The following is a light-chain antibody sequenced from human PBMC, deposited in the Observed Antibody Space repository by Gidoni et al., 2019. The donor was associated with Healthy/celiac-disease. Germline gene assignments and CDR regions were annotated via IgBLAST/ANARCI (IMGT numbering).Light chain of an antibody. V-gene: IGKV1-33*01. CDR3: QQYDNLPIT. J-gene: IGKJ5*01. CDR1: QDISNY. Sequence: DIKMTQSPSYLSASVGDRVTITCPASQDISNYLNWYQQKPGKATKLLIYDASNLETGVPSRFSGSGSGTDFTFTISSLQPEDIATYYCQQYDNLPITFGQGTRLEIK. CDR2: DAS.